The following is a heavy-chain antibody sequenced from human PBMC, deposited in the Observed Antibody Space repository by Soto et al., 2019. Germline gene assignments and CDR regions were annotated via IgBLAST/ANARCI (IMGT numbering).Heavy chain of an antibody. CDR2: INPNSGGT. D-gene: IGHD3-22*01. J-gene: IGHJ4*02. Sequence: GASVKVSCKASGYTFTGYYMHWVRQAPGQGLEWMGWINPNSGGTNYAHNSQGRVSMTRDTSISTAYMELSRLRSDDTAVYYCARDQYYYYSSGYLDYWGQGTLVTVSS. CDR3: ARDQYYYYSSGYLDY. V-gene: IGHV1-2*07. CDR1: GYTFTGYY.